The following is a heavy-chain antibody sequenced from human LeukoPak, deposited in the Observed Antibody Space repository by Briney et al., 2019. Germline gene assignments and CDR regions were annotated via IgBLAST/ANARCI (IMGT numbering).Heavy chain of an antibody. CDR1: GFTFSSYA. Sequence: GGSLRLSCAASGFTFSSYAMSWVRQAPGKGLEWVSAISGSGGSTYYADSVKGRFTISRDNSKNTLYLQMDSLRAEDTAVYYCAKDREDAEYYFDYWGQGTLVTVSS. D-gene: IGHD2-2*01. CDR3: AKDREDAEYYFDY. J-gene: IGHJ4*02. V-gene: IGHV3-23*01. CDR2: ISGSGGST.